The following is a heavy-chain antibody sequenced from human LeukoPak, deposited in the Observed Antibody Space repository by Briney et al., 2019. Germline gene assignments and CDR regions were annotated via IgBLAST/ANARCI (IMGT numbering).Heavy chain of an antibody. V-gene: IGHV3-66*01. CDR1: GFTFSSYW. Sequence: GGSLRLSCAASGFTFSSYWMSWVRQAPGKGLEWVSVIYSGGSTYYADSVKGRFTISRDNSKNTLYLQINSLRAEDTAVYYCARVLTYYYDSSGYGDYWGQGTLVTVSS. CDR2: IYSGGST. J-gene: IGHJ4*02. D-gene: IGHD3-22*01. CDR3: ARVLTYYYDSSGYGDY.